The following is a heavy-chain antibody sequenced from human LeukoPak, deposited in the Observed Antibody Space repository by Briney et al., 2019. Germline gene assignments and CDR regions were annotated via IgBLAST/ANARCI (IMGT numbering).Heavy chain of an antibody. Sequence: PGGSLRLSCAASGFTFSSYAMSWVRQAPGKGLEWVSAISGSSGRTYYADSVKGRFSISRDNSKNTLYLQMNSLRAEDTAVYHCAKDRRITMIRGVTRRDWFDPWGQGTLVTVSS. J-gene: IGHJ5*02. CDR2: ISGSSGRT. CDR1: GFTFSSYA. V-gene: IGHV3-23*01. CDR3: AKDRRITMIRGVTRRDWFDP. D-gene: IGHD3-10*01.